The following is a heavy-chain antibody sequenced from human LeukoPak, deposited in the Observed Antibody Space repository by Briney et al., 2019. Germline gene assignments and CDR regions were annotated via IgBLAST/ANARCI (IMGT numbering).Heavy chain of an antibody. CDR1: GGSISSYY. D-gene: IGHD3-22*01. J-gene: IGHJ5*02. CDR3: ARDDYYDSSGLNWFDP. V-gene: IGHV4-59*01. CDR2: IYYSGST. Sequence: SETLSLTCTVSGGSISSYYWSWIRQPPGKGLEWIGYIYYSGSTNYNPSLKSRVTISVDTSKNQFSLKLSSVTAADTAVYYCARDDYYDSSGLNWFDPWAREPWSPSPQ.